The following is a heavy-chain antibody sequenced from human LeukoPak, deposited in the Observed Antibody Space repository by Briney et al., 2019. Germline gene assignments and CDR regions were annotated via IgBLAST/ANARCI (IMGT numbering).Heavy chain of an antibody. J-gene: IGHJ4*02. V-gene: IGHV3-7*05. CDR1: GFTFSSYT. D-gene: IGHD6-13*01. CDR2: IKHDGSEK. CDR3: ASHSSSWYYFDY. Sequence: PGGSLRLSCAASGFTFSSYTMNWVRQAPGKGLEWVANIKHDGSEKYYVDSVKGRFTISSDNPKNSLYLQMNSLRAEDTAVHYCASHSSSWYYFDYWGQGTLVTVSS.